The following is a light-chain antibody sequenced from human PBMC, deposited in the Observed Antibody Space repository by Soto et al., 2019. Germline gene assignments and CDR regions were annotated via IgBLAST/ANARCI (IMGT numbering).Light chain of an antibody. V-gene: IGKV1-5*01. J-gene: IGKJ5*01. Sequence: DIHMTQSPSTLSGSVGYRFTITCRAGQTISSSLAWYQQKPVKAPKLLIYAASTLQSGVPSRFRGRGSGTDFTLTISSLQPEDFATYYCQQLNSYPWTFGQGTRLEIK. CDR1: QTISSS. CDR3: QQLNSYPWT. CDR2: AAS.